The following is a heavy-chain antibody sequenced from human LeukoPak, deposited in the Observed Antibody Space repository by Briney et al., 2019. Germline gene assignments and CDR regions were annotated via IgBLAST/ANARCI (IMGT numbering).Heavy chain of an antibody. D-gene: IGHD2-15*01. J-gene: IGHJ4*02. Sequence: PSETLSLTCTVSGGSIRSYYWSWIRQLPGKGLEWIGYIYSSGSTNYNPSLKSRVTISVDTSKNQFSLRLTSVTAADAAVFYCARVAATADYFDYWGQGTLVTVSS. CDR3: ARVAATADYFDY. CDR2: IYSSGST. CDR1: GGSIRSYY. V-gene: IGHV4-59*01.